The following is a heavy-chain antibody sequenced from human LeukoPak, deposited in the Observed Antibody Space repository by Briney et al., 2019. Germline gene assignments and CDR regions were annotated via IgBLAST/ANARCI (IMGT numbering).Heavy chain of an antibody. CDR2: ISCGNGDNT. Sequence: GWSVRLSCAASGFTFSSYSMSWVRQAPGKGLEWVSAISCGNGDNTFYADSVKGRFTISRDNSKNTLYLQMSSLRADDTAVYYCANHHLNIGAAFDIWGQRTMVTASS. CDR1: GFTFSSYS. J-gene: IGHJ3*02. CDR3: ANHHLNIGAAFDI. V-gene: IGHV3-23*01. D-gene: IGHD2/OR15-2a*01.